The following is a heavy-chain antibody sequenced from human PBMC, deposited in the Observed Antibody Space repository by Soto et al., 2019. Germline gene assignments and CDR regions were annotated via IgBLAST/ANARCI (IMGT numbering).Heavy chain of an antibody. Sequence: PGGSLRLSCAASGFTFRNHAMHWVRQAPGKGLECLAVIAYDGSNAFYRDSVKDRFTISRDNSKNTLYLHMNSLRSEDTDVYYRGRVDREDILVVVGARPGEYGTDFWGKGTTVPVSS. CDR1: GFTFRNHA. V-gene: IGHV3-30-3*01. CDR3: GRVDREDILVVVGARPGEYGTDF. CDR2: IAYDGSNA. J-gene: IGHJ6*04. D-gene: IGHD2-15*01.